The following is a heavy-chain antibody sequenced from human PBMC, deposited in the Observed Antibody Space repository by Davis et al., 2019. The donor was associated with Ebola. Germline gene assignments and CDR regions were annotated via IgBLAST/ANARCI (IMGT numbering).Heavy chain of an antibody. CDR3: AGIRGQWLED. CDR2: INHSGRT. Sequence: PSETLSLTCAVYGGSFRGYYWTWTRQSPGKGLEWIGEINHSGRTNYNPSLKSRVTISLDTSKNQFSLILSSVTAADTAVHYCAGIRGQWLEDWGQGTLVTVSS. D-gene: IGHD6-19*01. J-gene: IGHJ4*02. CDR1: GGSFRGYY. V-gene: IGHV4-34*01.